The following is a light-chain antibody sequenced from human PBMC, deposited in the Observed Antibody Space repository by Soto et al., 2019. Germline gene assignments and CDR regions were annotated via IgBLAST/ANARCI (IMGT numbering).Light chain of an antibody. CDR3: QQRSDWPVT. V-gene: IGKV3-11*01. J-gene: IGKJ1*01. CDR1: QSVRSY. Sequence: EIVLTHSPATLSLSPGERATLSCRASQSVRSYLAWYQQKPGQAPRLLIYDASSRATGIPARFSGSGSGTDFSLTISSLEPEDFAIYYCQQRSDWPVTFGQGTKV. CDR2: DAS.